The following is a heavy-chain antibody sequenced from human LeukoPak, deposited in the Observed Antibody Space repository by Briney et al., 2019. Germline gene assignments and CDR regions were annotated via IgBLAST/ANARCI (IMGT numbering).Heavy chain of an antibody. Sequence: GGSLRLSCAASGFTFDDFAMHWVRQAPGKGLEWVSLISWDGGGTYYADSVKGRFTISRDNRKNSLNLQMNSLTAEDTALYYCAKDALPIVGATRGLDYRGQGTLVTVSS. J-gene: IGHJ4*02. CDR3: AKDALPIVGATRGLDY. V-gene: IGHV3-43D*03. CDR2: ISWDGGGT. CDR1: GFTFDDFA. D-gene: IGHD1-26*01.